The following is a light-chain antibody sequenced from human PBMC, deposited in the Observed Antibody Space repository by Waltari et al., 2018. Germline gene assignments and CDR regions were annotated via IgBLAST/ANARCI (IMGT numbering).Light chain of an antibody. V-gene: IGKV3-11*01. CDR2: DAS. J-gene: IGKJ4*01. CDR1: QCVSSY. CDR3: QQRSDWLLT. Sequence: EIVLTQSPATLSLSTRERANPACRASQCVSSYLAWYQQKSGQAPRLPIYDASNRATGIPARFSGGGSGTDFTLTISSLEPEDFAVYYCQQRSDWLLTFGGGTKVEIK.